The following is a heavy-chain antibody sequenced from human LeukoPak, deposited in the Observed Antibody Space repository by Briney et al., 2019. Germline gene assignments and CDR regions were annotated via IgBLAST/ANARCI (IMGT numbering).Heavy chain of an antibody. CDR3: ARDRSYPEPQYYFDY. V-gene: IGHV4-59*01. CDR1: GGSISSYY. J-gene: IGHJ4*02. CDR2: IYYSGST. D-gene: IGHD1-26*01. Sequence: SETLSLTCTVSGGSISSYYWSWIRQPPGKGLEWIGYIYYSGSTNYNPSLKSRVTISVDTSKNQFSLKLSSVTAADTAVYYCARDRSYPEPQYYFDYWGQGTLVTVSS.